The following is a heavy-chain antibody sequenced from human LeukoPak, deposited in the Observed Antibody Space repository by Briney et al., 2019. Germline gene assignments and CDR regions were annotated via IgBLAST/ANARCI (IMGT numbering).Heavy chain of an antibody. Sequence: GGSLRLSCAASGFTFSSYWMSWVRQAPGKGLEWVANIKQDGSEKYYVDSVKGRFTISRDNAKNSLYLQMNSLRAEDTAVYYCARDPGDDFWSGYQNDYWGQGTLVTVSS. V-gene: IGHV3-7*01. J-gene: IGHJ4*02. CDR3: ARDPGDDFWSGYQNDY. CDR1: GFTFSSYW. CDR2: IKQDGSEK. D-gene: IGHD3-3*01.